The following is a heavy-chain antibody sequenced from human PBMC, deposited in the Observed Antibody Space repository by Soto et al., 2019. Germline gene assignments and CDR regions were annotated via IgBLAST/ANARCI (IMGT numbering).Heavy chain of an antibody. Sequence: GASVKTSCKASGYTFTGYYMHWVRQAPGQGLEWMGWINPNSGGINYAQKFQGGVTMTRDASISTAYMELSRLRSDDTAVYYCARVGLPNAFDIWGQGTMVTVSS. CDR2: INPNSGGI. J-gene: IGHJ3*02. D-gene: IGHD2-21*02. CDR3: ARVGLPNAFDI. V-gene: IGHV1-2*02. CDR1: GYTFTGYY.